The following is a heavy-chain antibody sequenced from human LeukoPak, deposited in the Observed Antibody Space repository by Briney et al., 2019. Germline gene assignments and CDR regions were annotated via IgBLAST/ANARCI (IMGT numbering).Heavy chain of an antibody. CDR3: ASSLPFRWLFPLDV. CDR2: IYYSGST. D-gene: IGHD3-22*01. Sequence: SETLSLTCTVSGASISSYYWSWIRQPPGKGLEWIGYIYYSGSTNYNPSLKSRVTISVDTSKNQFSLKLSSVTAADTAVYYCASSLPFRWLFPLDVWGKGTTVTVSS. V-gene: IGHV4-59*01. CDR1: GASISSYY. J-gene: IGHJ6*04.